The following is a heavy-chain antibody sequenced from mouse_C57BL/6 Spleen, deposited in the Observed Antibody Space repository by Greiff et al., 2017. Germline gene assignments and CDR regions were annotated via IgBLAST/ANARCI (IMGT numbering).Heavy chain of an antibody. CDR2: ISSGSSTI. CDR3: ARDDYDAWDD. Sequence: EVKLMESGGGLVKPGGSLKLSCAASGFTFSDYGMHWVRQAPEKGLEWVAYISSGSSTIYYADTVKGRFTISRDNAKNTLFLQMTSLRSEDTAMYYCARDDYDAWDDWGQGTTLTVSS. D-gene: IGHD2-4*01. J-gene: IGHJ2*01. CDR1: GFTFSDYG. V-gene: IGHV5-17*01.